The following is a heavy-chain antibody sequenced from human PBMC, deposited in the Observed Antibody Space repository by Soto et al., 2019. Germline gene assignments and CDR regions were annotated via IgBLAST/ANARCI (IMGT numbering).Heavy chain of an antibody. Sequence: VSVKVSCKASGYTFLNYAIHWVRQAPGQSLEWMGWINAGPGNTKYSQKFQGRVTISRDTSASTAYMELNSLRFEDTAVYYCARDNVVVVPLTPGMDVWGQGTTVSVSS. J-gene: IGHJ6*02. CDR1: GYTFLNYA. CDR2: INAGPGNT. V-gene: IGHV1-3*01. CDR3: ARDNVVVVPLTPGMDV. D-gene: IGHD2-2*01.